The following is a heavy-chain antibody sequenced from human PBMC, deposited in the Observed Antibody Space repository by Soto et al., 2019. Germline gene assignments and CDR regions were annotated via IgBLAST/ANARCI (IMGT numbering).Heavy chain of an antibody. Sequence: ASVKVSCKASGYTFTSYDINWVRQATGQGLEWMGWMNPKSGNTGYAQKFQGRVTMTRNTSISTTCMELNSLRSEDTAVYYCARGVLSGSYYYYYGLDVWGQGTTVTVSS. CDR2: MNPKSGNT. J-gene: IGHJ6*02. CDR3: ARGVLSGSYYYYYGLDV. V-gene: IGHV1-8*01. CDR1: GYTFTSYD. D-gene: IGHD1-26*01.